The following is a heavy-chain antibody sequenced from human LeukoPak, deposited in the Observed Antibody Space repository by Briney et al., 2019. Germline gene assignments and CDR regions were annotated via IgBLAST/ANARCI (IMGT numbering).Heavy chain of an antibody. J-gene: IGHJ4*02. D-gene: IGHD3-22*01. V-gene: IGHV3-23*01. CDR3: AKDFLSGYQGTFDY. CDR2: ISGSGGST. Sequence: GGSLRLSCAASGFTFSSYAMSWVRQAPGKGPEWVSAISGSGGSTYYADSVKGRFTISRDNSKNTLYLQMNSLRAEDTAVYYCAKDFLSGYQGTFDYWGQGTLVTVSS. CDR1: GFTFSSYA.